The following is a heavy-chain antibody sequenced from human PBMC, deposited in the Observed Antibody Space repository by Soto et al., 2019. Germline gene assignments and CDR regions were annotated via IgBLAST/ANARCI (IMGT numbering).Heavy chain of an antibody. CDR3: ARDFVGSSSWYVSWFDP. D-gene: IGHD6-13*01. CDR1: GFTFSSYG. J-gene: IGHJ5*02. Sequence: GGSLRLSCAASGFTFSSYGMHWVRQAPGKGLEWVAVIWYDGSNKYYADSVKGRFTISRDNSKNTLYLQMNSLRAEDTAVYYCARDFVGSSSWYVSWFDPWGQGTLVTAPQ. V-gene: IGHV3-33*01. CDR2: IWYDGSNK.